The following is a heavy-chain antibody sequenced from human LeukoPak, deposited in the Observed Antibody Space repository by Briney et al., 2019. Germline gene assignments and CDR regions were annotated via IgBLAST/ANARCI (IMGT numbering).Heavy chain of an antibody. V-gene: IGHV4-30-4*01. CDR3: ARGVYDDLYYFDF. CDR1: GGSISSGGSY. D-gene: IGHD3-3*01. J-gene: IGHJ4*02. Sequence: PSETLSLTCTVSGGSISSGGSYWNWVRQPPGKGLEWIGYIYHSGSSYYTPSLTSRVTMSVDTSKNQFSLKLSSVTVTDTAVYYCARGVYDDLYYFDFWGQGTLVTVSS. CDR2: IYHSGSS.